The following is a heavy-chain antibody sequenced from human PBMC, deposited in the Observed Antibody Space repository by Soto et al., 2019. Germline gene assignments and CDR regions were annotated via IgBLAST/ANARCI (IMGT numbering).Heavy chain of an antibody. CDR1: GYSFPSYW. J-gene: IGHJ6*02. CDR3: ARLAMVRGVPTSGMDV. D-gene: IGHD3-10*01. Sequence: EVQLVQSGAEVKKPGESLRISCKGSGYSFPSYWISWVRQMPGKGLAWMGRIDPSASSTNYSPSFQGHVTISADKTISTAYLQWSSLKASDPAMYYCARLAMVRGVPTSGMDVWGQGTTVTVSS. CDR2: IDPSASST. V-gene: IGHV5-10-1*01.